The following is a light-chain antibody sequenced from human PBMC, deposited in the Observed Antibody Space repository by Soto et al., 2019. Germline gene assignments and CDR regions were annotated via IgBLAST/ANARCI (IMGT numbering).Light chain of an antibody. CDR3: SSYAGSYSYV. V-gene: IGLV2-11*01. Sequence: QSALTQPRSVSGSPGQSVTISCTGTNSDVGGYKYVSWYQQYPGKAPKLMIYDVSKRPSGVPDRFSGSKSVNTASLTISGLQAEDEADYFCSSYAGSYSYVFGTGTKVTVL. J-gene: IGLJ1*01. CDR1: NSDVGGYKY. CDR2: DVS.